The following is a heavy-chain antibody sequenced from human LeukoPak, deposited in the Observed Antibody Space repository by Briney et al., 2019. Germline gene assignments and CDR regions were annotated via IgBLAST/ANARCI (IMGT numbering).Heavy chain of an antibody. J-gene: IGHJ6*03. Sequence: ASVKVSCXASGYTFTGYYMHWVRQAPGQGLEWMGWINPNSGGTNYAQKFQGRVTMTRDTSISTAYMELSRLRSDDTAVYYCARDRGAAASYYYMDVWGKRTTVTVSS. CDR2: INPNSGGT. V-gene: IGHV1-2*02. CDR1: GYTFTGYY. D-gene: IGHD6-13*01. CDR3: ARDRGAAASYYYMDV.